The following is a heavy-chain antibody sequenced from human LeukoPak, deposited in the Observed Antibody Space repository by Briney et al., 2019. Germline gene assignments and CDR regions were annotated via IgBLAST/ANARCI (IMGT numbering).Heavy chain of an antibody. J-gene: IGHJ4*02. CDR2: INHSGST. CDR1: GGSFSGYY. D-gene: IGHD5-12*01. Sequence: PSETLSLTCAVYGGSFSGYYWSWIRQPPGKGLEWIGEINHSGSTNYNPSLKSRVTISVDTSKNQFSLKLSSVTAADTAVYYCARHAGGYSGYDPFDYWGQGTLVTVSS. V-gene: IGHV4-34*01. CDR3: ARHAGGYSGYDPFDY.